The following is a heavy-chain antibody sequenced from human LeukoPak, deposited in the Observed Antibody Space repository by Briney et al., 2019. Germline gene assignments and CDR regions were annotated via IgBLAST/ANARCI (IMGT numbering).Heavy chain of an antibody. D-gene: IGHD3-3*01. J-gene: IGHJ3*02. CDR1: GGTFSSYA. Sequence: SVKVSCKASGGTFSSYAISWVRQAPGQGLEWMGGIIPIFGTANYAQKFQGRVTITADESTSTAYMELSSLRSEDTAVYYCAREYYDFWSGYYTGIGAFDIWGQGTMVTVSS. CDR2: IIPIFGTA. CDR3: AREYYDFWSGYYTGIGAFDI. V-gene: IGHV1-69*13.